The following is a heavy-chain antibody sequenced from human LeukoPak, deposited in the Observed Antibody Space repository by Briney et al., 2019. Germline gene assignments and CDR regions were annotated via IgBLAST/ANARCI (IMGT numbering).Heavy chain of an antibody. J-gene: IGHJ4*02. CDR1: GFTLSGCW. CDR3: ARDFHGDHDY. V-gene: IGHV3-74*01. CDR2: INPDGSIT. D-gene: IGHD4-17*01. Sequence: GGSLRLSCAASGFTLSGCWIHWVRQAPGKGLVWVARINPDGSITSHADSVKGRITISRDNAKNTLYLQMHSLRAEDTAVYYCARDFHGDHDYWGQGTLVTVSS.